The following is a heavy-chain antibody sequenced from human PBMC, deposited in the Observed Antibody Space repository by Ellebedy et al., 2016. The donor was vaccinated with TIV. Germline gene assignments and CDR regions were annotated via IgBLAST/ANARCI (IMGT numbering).Heavy chain of an antibody. CDR1: GYTFSDYG. Sequence: AASVKVSCKSSGYTFSDYGITSVRQAPGQGLDWMGWVSAYSGNTNYAQNVQGRVTMTTDTSTDTADMELRSLRTDETAVYYCARYSGSGTYYRNGIDVWGQGTTVTVSS. CDR3: ARYSGSGTYYRNGIDV. D-gene: IGHD3-10*01. CDR2: VSAYSGNT. J-gene: IGHJ6*02. V-gene: IGHV1-18*01.